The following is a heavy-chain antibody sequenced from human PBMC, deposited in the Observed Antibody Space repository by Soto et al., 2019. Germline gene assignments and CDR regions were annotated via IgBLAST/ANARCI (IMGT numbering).Heavy chain of an antibody. D-gene: IGHD2-15*01. J-gene: IGHJ4*02. CDR3: ARDSSYYFDY. V-gene: IGHV4-59*01. CDR2: IYYSGST. Sequence: PSETLSLTCTVSGGSISSYYWSWIRQPPGKGLEWIGYIYYSGSTNYNPSLKSRVTISVDTSKNQFSLKLSSVTAADTAVHYCARDSSYYFDYWGQGTLVTVSS. CDR1: GGSISSYY.